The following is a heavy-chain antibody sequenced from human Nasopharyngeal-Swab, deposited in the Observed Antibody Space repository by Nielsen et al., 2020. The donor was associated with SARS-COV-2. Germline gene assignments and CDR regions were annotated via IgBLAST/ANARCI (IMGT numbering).Heavy chain of an antibody. J-gene: IGHJ4*02. D-gene: IGHD5-18*01. CDR2: IYSGGSST. CDR1: GFTFSSYA. CDR3: AKNSYGFGYYFDY. V-gene: IGHV3-23*03. Sequence: GGSLRLSCAASGFTFSSYAMSWVRQAPGKGLEWVSVIYSGGSSTYYADSVKGRFTISRDNSKNTLYLQMNSLRAEDTAVYYCAKNSYGFGYYFDYWGQGTLVTSPQ.